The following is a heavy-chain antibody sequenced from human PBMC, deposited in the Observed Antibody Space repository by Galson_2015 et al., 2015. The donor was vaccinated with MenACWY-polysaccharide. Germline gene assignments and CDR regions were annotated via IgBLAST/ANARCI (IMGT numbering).Heavy chain of an antibody. CDR1: GASISNYY. Sequence: ETLSLTCTVSGASISNYYWSWIRQPAGKGLEWIGRVYASGSTNSNPSLKSRLTMSVDTSKNQFSLRLSSMTAADTAVYYCAKVRGGQWQRYSMD. D-gene: IGHD6-19*01. V-gene: IGHV4-4*07. CDR3: AKVRGGQWQRYSMD. J-gene: IGHJ6*01. CDR2: VYASGST.